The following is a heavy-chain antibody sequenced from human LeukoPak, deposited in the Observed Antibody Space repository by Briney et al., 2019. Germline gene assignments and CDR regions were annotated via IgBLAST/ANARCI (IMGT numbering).Heavy chain of an antibody. V-gene: IGHV4-34*01. CDR2: INHSGST. Sequence: PSETLSLTCAVYGGSFRGYYWSWIRQPPGKGLEWIGEINHSGSTNYNPSLKSRITISVDRSKNQVSLKLSSVTAADTAVYYCARHVVQMATMVAFDIWGQGTMVTVSS. CDR1: GGSFRGYY. D-gene: IGHD5-24*01. CDR3: ARHVVQMATMVAFDI. J-gene: IGHJ3*02.